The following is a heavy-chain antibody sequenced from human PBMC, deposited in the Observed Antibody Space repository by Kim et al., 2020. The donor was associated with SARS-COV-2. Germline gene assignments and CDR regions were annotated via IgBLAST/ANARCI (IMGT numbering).Heavy chain of an antibody. J-gene: IGHJ4*01. CDR2: ISYNGSDK. CDR1: GFTFSSYG. D-gene: IGHD1-26*01. Sequence: GGSLRLSFAASGFTFSSYGMHWVRQAPGKGLEWVAVISYNGSDKYYADSVKGRLTISRDKSKNTLYLQMNSMRAEDTAVHYCAKGPWKGSYYTDFDYWG. CDR3: AKGPWKGSYYTDFDY. V-gene: IGHV3-30*18.